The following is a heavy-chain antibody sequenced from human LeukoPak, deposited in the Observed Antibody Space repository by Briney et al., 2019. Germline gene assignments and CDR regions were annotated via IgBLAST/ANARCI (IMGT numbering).Heavy chain of an antibody. Sequence: PGGSLRLSCAASGFIFSTCGMYWVRQAPGKGLEWVAFIRHDGSIKNYADSVKGRSTVSRDNSKNTLYLQMNSLGAEDTAVYYCAKDSLADIDYWGQGTLVTVSS. CDR2: IRHDGSIK. CDR1: GFIFSTCG. V-gene: IGHV3-30*02. D-gene: IGHD3-16*01. CDR3: AKDSLADIDY. J-gene: IGHJ4*02.